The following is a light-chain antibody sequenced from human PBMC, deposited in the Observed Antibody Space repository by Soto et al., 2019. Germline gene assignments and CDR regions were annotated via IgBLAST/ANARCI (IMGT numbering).Light chain of an antibody. V-gene: IGLV2-8*01. CDR2: EVS. J-gene: IGLJ2*01. Sequence: QSALTQPPSASGSPGQSVTISCTGTSSDVGGYNYVSWYQQHPGKAPKLMISEVSTRPSGVPDRFSGSTSGNTASLTVSGLQAEDEADYYCSSFAGNNNLVFGGGTKLTVL. CDR1: SSDVGGYNY. CDR3: SSFAGNNNLV.